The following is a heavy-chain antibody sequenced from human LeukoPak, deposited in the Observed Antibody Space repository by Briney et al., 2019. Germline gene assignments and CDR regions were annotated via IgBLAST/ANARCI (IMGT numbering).Heavy chain of an antibody. D-gene: IGHD3-22*01. CDR2: IYSGGST. V-gene: IGHV3-53*05. Sequence: GGSLRLSCAASGFTVSSNYMSWVRQAPGKGLEWVSVIYSGGSTYYADSVKGRFTISRDNSKNTLHLQMDSLRPEDTALYYCAKDLFYYDKGGFDYWGQGTPVTVSS. CDR1: GFTVSSNY. CDR3: AKDLFYYDKGGFDY. J-gene: IGHJ4*02.